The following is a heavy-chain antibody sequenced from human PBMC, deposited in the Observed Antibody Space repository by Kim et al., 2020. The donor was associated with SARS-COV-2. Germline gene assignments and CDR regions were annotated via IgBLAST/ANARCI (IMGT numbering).Heavy chain of an antibody. CDR2: ICYSGHT. Sequence: ETLSLTCTVSGDSISSGTYCWGWIRQPPGKGLEWIGSICYSGHTYSIPSLKSRVTISADTSKNQFSLKLSSVTAADTAVYYCARQTGYNFGSPHIDYCGQGSLATAS. CDR3: ARQTGYNFGSPHIDY. J-gene: IGHJ4*01. D-gene: IGHD5-18*01. V-gene: IGHV4-39*01. CDR1: GDSISSGTYC.